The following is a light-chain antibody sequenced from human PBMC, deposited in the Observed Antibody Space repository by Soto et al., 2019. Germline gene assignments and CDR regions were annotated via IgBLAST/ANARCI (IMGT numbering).Light chain of an antibody. V-gene: IGLV2-14*01. CDR1: SSDVGGYNY. CDR2: EVN. CDR3: SSFTSSSTQV. J-gene: IGLJ3*02. Sequence: QFALTQPASVSGSLGQSITISCTGSSSDVGGYNYVSWYQQHPGKAPKLMIYEVNNRPSGVSNRFSGSKSGNTASLTISGLQAEDEADYYCSSFTSSSTQVLGGGTQLTVL.